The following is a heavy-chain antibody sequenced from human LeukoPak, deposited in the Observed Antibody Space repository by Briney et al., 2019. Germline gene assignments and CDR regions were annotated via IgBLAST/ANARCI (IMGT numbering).Heavy chain of an antibody. CDR2: ISSCSSYI. CDR1: GFTFNNYI. J-gene: IGHJ6*03. Sequence: GGSLRLSCAASGFTFNNYIMNWVRQAPGKGLEWVSSISSCSSYIYYADSVKGRFTISRDNAKKSLYLQMNSLRVEDTAVYYCARSELGYNYYYMDVWGKGTTVTISS. CDR3: ARSELGYNYYYMDV. D-gene: IGHD3-10*01. V-gene: IGHV3-21*01.